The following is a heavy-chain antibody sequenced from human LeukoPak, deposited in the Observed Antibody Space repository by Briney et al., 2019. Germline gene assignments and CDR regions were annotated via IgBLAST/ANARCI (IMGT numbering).Heavy chain of an antibody. V-gene: IGHV3-23*01. CDR2: ISGSTGNT. CDR1: GFTFSSYA. Sequence: PGGSLRLSCAASGFTFSSYAMSWVRQAPGKGLEWVSAISGSTGNTYYADSVKGRFTISRDNSKNTVYLQMNSLRAEDTAVYYCAKDPPYYYDSSGYGGGAFDIWAKGQWSPSLQ. D-gene: IGHD3-22*01. CDR3: AKDPPYYYDSSGYGGGAFDI. J-gene: IGHJ3*02.